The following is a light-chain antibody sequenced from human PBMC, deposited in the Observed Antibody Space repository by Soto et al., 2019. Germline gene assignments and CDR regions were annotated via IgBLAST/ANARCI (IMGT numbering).Light chain of an antibody. J-gene: IGLJ2*01. V-gene: IGLV1-47*01. CDR3: AAWDDSLSGPL. Sequence: QTAPTHPASASRTPGKRITISCSGNSDNIGSNYVYWYQQRPGTAPKLLIYRNKQRPSGVPDRFSGSKSGTSASLAISGLRSEDEADYYCAAWDDSLSGPLFGGGTQVTVL. CDR1: SDNIGSNY. CDR2: RNK.